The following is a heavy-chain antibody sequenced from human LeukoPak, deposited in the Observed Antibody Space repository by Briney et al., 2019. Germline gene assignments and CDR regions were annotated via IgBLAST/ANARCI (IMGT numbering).Heavy chain of an antibody. CDR1: GGSISSSSYY. V-gene: IGHV4-39*01. D-gene: IGHD1-20*01. CDR3: ALELYNWNEEIYYYYGMDV. Sequence: PSETLSLTCTVSGGSISSSSYYWGWIRQPPGKGLEWTGSIYYSGSTYYNPSLKSRVTISVDTSKNQFSLKLSSVTAADTAVYYCALELYNWNEEIYYYYGMDVWGQGTTVTVSS. CDR2: IYYSGST. J-gene: IGHJ6*02.